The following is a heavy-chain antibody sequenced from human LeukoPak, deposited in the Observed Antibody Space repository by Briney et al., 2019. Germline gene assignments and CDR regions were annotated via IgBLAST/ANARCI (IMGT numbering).Heavy chain of an antibody. CDR1: GFTFSSYS. V-gene: IGHV3-23*01. J-gene: IGHJ4*02. CDR3: ARNLNSGSYYYFDY. Sequence: GGSLRLSCAASGFTFSSYSMNWVRQAPGRGLEWVSAVDSSGGRTYYADSARGRLTISRDNSKNTLYLEMKSLSAEDTALYYCARNLNSGSYYYFDYWGQGAQVTVSS. CDR2: VDSSGGRT. D-gene: IGHD1-26*01.